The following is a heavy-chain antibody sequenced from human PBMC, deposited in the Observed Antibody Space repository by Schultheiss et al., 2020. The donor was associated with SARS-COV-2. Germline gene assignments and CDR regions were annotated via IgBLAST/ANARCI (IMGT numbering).Heavy chain of an antibody. V-gene: IGHV4-59*12. CDR3: ARGFYGSGSWWFDP. CDR2: INYSGT. D-gene: IGHD3-10*01. J-gene: IGHJ5*02. CDR1: GDSIGNFY. Sequence: SETLSLTCTVSGDSIGNFYWTWIRQPPGKGLEWIGNINYSGTNYNPSLKSRVTISVDRSKNQFSLKLSSVTAADTAVYYCARGFYGSGSWWFDPWGQGTLVTVSS.